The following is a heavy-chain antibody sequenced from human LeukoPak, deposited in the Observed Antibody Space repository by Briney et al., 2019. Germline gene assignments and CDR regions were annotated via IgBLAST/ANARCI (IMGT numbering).Heavy chain of an antibody. CDR3: ARGLGYSGYEYDY. D-gene: IGHD5-12*01. CDR2: IYYSGST. Sequence: PSETLSLTCTVSGGSISSYYWSWIRQPPGKGLEWIGYIYYSGSTNYNPSLKSRVTISVDTSKNQFSLKLSSVTAADTAVYYCARGLGYSGYEYDYWGQGTLVAVSS. J-gene: IGHJ4*02. V-gene: IGHV4-59*12. CDR1: GGSISSYY.